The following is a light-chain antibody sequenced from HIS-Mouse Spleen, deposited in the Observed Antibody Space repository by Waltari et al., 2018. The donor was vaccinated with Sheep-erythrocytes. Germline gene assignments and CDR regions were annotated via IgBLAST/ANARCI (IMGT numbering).Light chain of an antibody. Sequence: NFMLTQPHSVSESPGKTVTISCTGSSGSIASNYVQGYQQRPGSAPTTVIYEDNQRPSGVPDRFSGSIDSSSNSASLTISGLKTEDEADYYCQSYDSSNFWVFGGGTKLTVL. J-gene: IGLJ3*02. CDR3: QSYDSSNFWV. V-gene: IGLV6-57*02. CDR2: EDN. CDR1: SGSIASNY.